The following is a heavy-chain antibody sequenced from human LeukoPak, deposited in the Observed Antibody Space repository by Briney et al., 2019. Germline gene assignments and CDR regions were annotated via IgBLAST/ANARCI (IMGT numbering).Heavy chain of an antibody. V-gene: IGHV4-34*01. D-gene: IGHD3-10*01. J-gene: IGHJ4*02. CDR3: ARGAGLLWFGELWH. Sequence: SETLSLTCAVYGGSFSGYYWSWIRQPPGKGLEWIGEINHSGSTNYNPSLKSRVTISVDTSKNQFSLKLSSVTAADTAVYYCARGAGLLWFGELWHWGQGTLVTVSS. CDR1: GGSFSGYY. CDR2: INHSGST.